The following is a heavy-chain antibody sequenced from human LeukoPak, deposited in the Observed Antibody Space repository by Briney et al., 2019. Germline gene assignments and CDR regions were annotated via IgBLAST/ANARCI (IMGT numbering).Heavy chain of an antibody. CDR3: ARGVSGGRFLEWLLYSYYYYGMDV. CDR2: INPSGGST. V-gene: IGHV1-46*01. D-gene: IGHD3-3*01. J-gene: IGHJ6*02. Sequence: GASVKVSCKASGYTFTSYYMHWVRQAPGQGLEWMGIINPSGGSTSYAQKFQGRVTMTRNTSISTAYMELSSLRSEDTAVYYCARGVSGGRFLEWLLYSYYYYGMDVWGQGTTVTVSS. CDR1: GYTFTSYY.